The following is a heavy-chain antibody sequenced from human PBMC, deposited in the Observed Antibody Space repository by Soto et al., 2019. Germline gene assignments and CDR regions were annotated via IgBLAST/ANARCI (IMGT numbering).Heavy chain of an antibody. CDR2: ISHDGNIK. V-gene: IGHV3-30*18. J-gene: IGHJ4*02. D-gene: IGHD3-3*01. CDR1: GFSFSSYA. CDR3: AKELAYGDFWRGLEY. Sequence: QVQLVESGGGVVQPGRSLRLSCAASGFSFSSYAMHWVRQAPGKGLAWVAIISHDGNIKRYADFVEGRFIVIRDNSNTNLLLQMERLKTDDTAVYYCAKELAYGDFWRGLEYWGQGTLVTVAS.